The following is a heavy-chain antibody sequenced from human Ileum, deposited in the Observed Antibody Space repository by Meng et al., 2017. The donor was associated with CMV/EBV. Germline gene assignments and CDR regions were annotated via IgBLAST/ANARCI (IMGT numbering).Heavy chain of an antibody. Sequence: GESLKISCAASGFTFSSYYMNWVRQAPGKGLEWVANIRDDGNEEYYLDSVKGRFTISRDDGRNSLYLQMNSLRAEDTAMYYCAKPFYSGYIGEVFDHWGQGTLVTVSS. V-gene: IGHV3-7*01. CDR2: IRDDGNEE. CDR1: GFTFSSYY. D-gene: IGHD2/OR15-2a*01. CDR3: AKPFYSGYIGEVFDH. J-gene: IGHJ4*02.